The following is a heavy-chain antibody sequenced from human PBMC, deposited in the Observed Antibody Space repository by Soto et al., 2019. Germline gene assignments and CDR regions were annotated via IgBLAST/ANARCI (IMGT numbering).Heavy chain of an antibody. CDR1: GFTFSDHY. J-gene: IGHJ4*02. D-gene: IGHD1-26*01. CDR3: ARIVGAVDY. Sequence: GGSLRLSCAASGFTFSDHYMDWVRQAPGKGLEWVGRIRKKVNSYTTEYAASVKGRFTISRDDSKNSLYLQMNSLKTEDTAFYYCARIVGAVDYWGQGTLVTVSS. CDR2: IRKKVNSYTT. V-gene: IGHV3-72*01.